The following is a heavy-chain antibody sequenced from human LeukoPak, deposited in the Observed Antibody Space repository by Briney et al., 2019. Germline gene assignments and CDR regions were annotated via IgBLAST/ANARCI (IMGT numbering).Heavy chain of an antibody. D-gene: IGHD5-12*01. CDR3: ASRDVDIVATTTKFDY. Sequence: SETLSLTCAVYGGSFSGYYWSWIRQPPGKGLEWIGEINHSGSTNYNPSLKSRVTISVGTSKNQFSLKLSSVTAAETAVYYCASRDVDIVATTTKFDYWGQGTLVTVSS. J-gene: IGHJ4*02. CDR1: GGSFSGYY. V-gene: IGHV4-34*01. CDR2: INHSGST.